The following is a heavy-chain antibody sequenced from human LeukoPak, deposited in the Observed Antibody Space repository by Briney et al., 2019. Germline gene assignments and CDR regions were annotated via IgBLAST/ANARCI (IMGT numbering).Heavy chain of an antibody. J-gene: IGHJ4*02. D-gene: IGHD3-22*01. CDR1: GYTFTSYG. CDR3: ARDGYYDSSGYYYGALDY. CDR2: INPSGGST. V-gene: IGHV1-46*01. Sequence: ASVKVSCKASGYTFTSYGISWVRQAPGQGLEWMGIINPSGGSTSYAQKFQGRVTMTRDTSTSTVYMELSSLRSEDTAVYYCARDGYYDSSGYYYGALDYWGQGTLVTVSS.